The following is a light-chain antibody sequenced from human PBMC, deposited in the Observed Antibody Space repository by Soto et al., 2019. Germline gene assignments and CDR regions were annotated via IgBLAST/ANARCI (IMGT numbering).Light chain of an antibody. J-gene: IGKJ1*01. Sequence: EIVLTQSPGTLSLSPGERATLSYRASQSVSSSYLAWYQQKPGQAPRLLIYAASSRATGIPDRFSGSGSGTDFILTISRLETEHFAVYYCQHYCSSPRTFGQGTKVEIK. V-gene: IGKV3-20*01. CDR3: QHYCSSPRT. CDR1: QSVSSSY. CDR2: AAS.